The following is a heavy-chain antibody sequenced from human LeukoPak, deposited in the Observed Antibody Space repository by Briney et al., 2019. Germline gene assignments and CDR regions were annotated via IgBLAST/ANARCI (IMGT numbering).Heavy chain of an antibody. Sequence: SETLSLTCTVSGGSISSYYWSWIRQPPGKGLEWIGYIYYSGSTNYNPSLKSRVTISVDTSKNQFSLKLSSVTAADTAVYYCARDPPAGYYYYMDVWGKGTTVTVSS. CDR1: GGSISSYY. CDR2: IYYSGST. J-gene: IGHJ6*03. D-gene: IGHD3-10*01. V-gene: IGHV4-59*12. CDR3: ARDPPAGYYYYMDV.